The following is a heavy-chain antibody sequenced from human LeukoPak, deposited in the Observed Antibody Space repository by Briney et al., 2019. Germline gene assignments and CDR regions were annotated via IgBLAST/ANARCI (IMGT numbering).Heavy chain of an antibody. J-gene: IGHJ4*02. D-gene: IGHD3-22*01. Sequence: GGSLRLSCATSGFTFSSYSMNWVRQAPGEGLEWVSCISSSSSYIYYTDSVKGRFTISRDNAKNSLTLQMDSLRAEDTAVYYCARDLKYYDSSGFDYWGQGTLVTVSS. CDR3: ARDLKYYDSSGFDY. CDR1: GFTFSSYS. CDR2: ISSSSSYI. V-gene: IGHV3-21*01.